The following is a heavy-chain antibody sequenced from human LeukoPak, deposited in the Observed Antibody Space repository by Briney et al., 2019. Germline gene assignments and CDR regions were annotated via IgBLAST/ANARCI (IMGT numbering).Heavy chain of an antibody. V-gene: IGHV3-30*04. Sequence: GGSLRLSCAASGFTFSSYAMHWVRQPPGKGLEWVAVISYDGSNKYYADSVKGRFTTSRDNSKNTLYLQMNSLRAEDTAVYYCARGRSYSGSYYFDYWGQGTLVTVSS. CDR1: GFTFSSYA. D-gene: IGHD1-26*01. CDR3: ARGRSYSGSYYFDY. J-gene: IGHJ4*02. CDR2: ISYDGSNK.